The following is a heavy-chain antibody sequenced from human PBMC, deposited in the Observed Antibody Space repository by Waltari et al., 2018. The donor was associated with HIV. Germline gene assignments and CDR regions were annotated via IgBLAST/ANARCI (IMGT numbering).Heavy chain of an antibody. V-gene: IGHV3-15*01. CDR2: IKSKTDGGTT. J-gene: IGHJ4*02. Sequence: EVQLVESGGGLVKPGGSLRLSCAASGFTFSHAWMSWVRQAPGKGLEWVGRIKSKTDGGTTDYAAPVKGRFTISRDDSKNTLYLQMNSLKTEDTAVYYCTTVPRYCTNGVCAHFDYWGQGTLVTVSS. D-gene: IGHD2-8*01. CDR1: GFTFSHAW. CDR3: TTVPRYCTNGVCAHFDY.